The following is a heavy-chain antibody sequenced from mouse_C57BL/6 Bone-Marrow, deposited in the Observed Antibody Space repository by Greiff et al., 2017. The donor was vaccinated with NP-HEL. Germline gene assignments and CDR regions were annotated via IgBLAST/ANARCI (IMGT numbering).Heavy chain of an antibody. V-gene: IGHV5-4*01. CDR3: ARDDGYYGVYFDY. J-gene: IGHJ2*01. Sequence: EVHLVESGGGLVKPGGSLKLSCAASGFTFSSYAMSWVRQTPEKRLEWVATISDGGSYTYYPDNVKGRFTISRDNAKNNLYLQMSHLKSEDTAMYYCARDDGYYGVYFDYWGQGTTLTVSS. CDR2: ISDGGSYT. D-gene: IGHD2-3*01. CDR1: GFTFSSYA.